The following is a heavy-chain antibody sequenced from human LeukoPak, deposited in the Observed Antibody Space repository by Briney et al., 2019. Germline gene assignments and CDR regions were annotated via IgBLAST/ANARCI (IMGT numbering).Heavy chain of an antibody. CDR1: GFTFSSYS. Sequence: GGSLRLSCAASGFTFSSYSMNWVRQAPGKGLEWVSSISSSSSYIYYADSVKGRFTISRDNAKNSLYLQMNSLRAEDTAVYYCARDWGQRGYNTDKTRSDPDDAFDIWGQGTMVTVSS. CDR3: ARDWGQRGYNTDKTRSDPDDAFDI. J-gene: IGHJ3*02. CDR2: ISSSSSYI. V-gene: IGHV3-21*01. D-gene: IGHD5-18*01.